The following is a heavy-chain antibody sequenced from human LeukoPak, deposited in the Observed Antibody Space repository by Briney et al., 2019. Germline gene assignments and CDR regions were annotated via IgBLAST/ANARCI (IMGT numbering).Heavy chain of an antibody. Sequence: PGGSLRLSCAASGFTFSSYGMSWVRQAPGKGLEWVSAISGSGGSTYYADSVKGRFTISRDNSKNTLYLHMNSLRAEDTAVYYCATERRQQLEGGGFDYWGQGTLVTVSS. CDR1: GFTFSSYG. CDR3: ATERRQQLEGGGFDY. D-gene: IGHD6-13*01. V-gene: IGHV3-23*01. CDR2: ISGSGGST. J-gene: IGHJ4*02.